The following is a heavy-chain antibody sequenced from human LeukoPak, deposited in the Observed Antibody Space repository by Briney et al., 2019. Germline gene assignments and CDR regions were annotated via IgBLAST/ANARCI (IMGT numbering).Heavy chain of an antibody. CDR2: ISAYNGNT. CDR3: ARGVGNSGNDY. CDR1: GYTFASNG. Sequence: ASVKVSCKASGYTFASNGISWVRQATGQGLEWMGWISAYNGNTNFAQKLQGRVTMTTDTNTTTAYMELRSLRSDDTAIYYCARGVGNSGNDYWGQGTLVTVSS. J-gene: IGHJ4*02. V-gene: IGHV1-18*01. D-gene: IGHD1-26*01.